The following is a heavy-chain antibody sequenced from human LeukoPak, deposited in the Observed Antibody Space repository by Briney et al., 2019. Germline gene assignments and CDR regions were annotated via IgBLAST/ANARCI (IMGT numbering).Heavy chain of an antibody. CDR1: GGTFSRHA. CDR2: IIAILDTT. V-gene: IGHV1-69*13. CDR3: ARNSGYSSSWYAFDI. J-gene: IGHJ3*02. D-gene: IGHD6-13*01. Sequence: ASVKVSCKASGGTFSRHAVTWVRQTPGQGLEWMGGIIAILDTTKYAQKFQGRVTITADESTSTAYMELSSLRSEDTAVYYCARNSGYSSSWYAFDIWGQGTMVTVSS.